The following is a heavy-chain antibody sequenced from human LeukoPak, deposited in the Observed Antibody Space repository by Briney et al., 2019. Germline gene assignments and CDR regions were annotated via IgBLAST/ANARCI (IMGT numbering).Heavy chain of an antibody. J-gene: IGHJ4*02. Sequence: GGSLRLSCAASGFAFSSYEMNWVRQAPGKGLEWVSYISRSGNNIYYADSVKGRFTISRDNAKKSLFLQMSRLRAEDTAVHYCARGLIVAGRTQLPPDFWGQGTQVTVSS. D-gene: IGHD1-1*01. CDR1: GFAFSSYE. V-gene: IGHV3-48*03. CDR3: ARGLIVAGRTQLPPDF. CDR2: ISRSGNNI.